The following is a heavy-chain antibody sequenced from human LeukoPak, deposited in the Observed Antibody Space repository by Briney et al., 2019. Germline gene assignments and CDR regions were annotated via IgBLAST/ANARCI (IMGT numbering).Heavy chain of an antibody. D-gene: IGHD3-3*01. CDR2: IRYDGSNK. Sequence: GGSLRLSCAASGFTFSSYGMHWVRQAPGKGLEWVAFIRYDGSNKYYADSVKGRFTISRDNSKNTLYLQMNSLRAEDTAVYYCARDHYDFWSGYIWFDPWGQGTLVTVSS. J-gene: IGHJ5*02. V-gene: IGHV3-30*02. CDR1: GFTFSSYG. CDR3: ARDHYDFWSGYIWFDP.